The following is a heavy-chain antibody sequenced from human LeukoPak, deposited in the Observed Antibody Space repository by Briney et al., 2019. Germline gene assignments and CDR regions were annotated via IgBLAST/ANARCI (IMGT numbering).Heavy chain of an antibody. CDR2: INHSGST. V-gene: IGHV4-34*01. Sequence: PSETLSLTCAVYGGSFSGYYWSWIRQPPGKGLEWIGEINHSGSTNYNPSLKSRVTISVDTSKNQFSLNLSSVTAADTAVYYCARQGGWYAVDDWGQGTLVTVSS. CDR3: ARQGGWYAVDD. CDR1: GGSFSGYY. J-gene: IGHJ4*02. D-gene: IGHD6-19*01.